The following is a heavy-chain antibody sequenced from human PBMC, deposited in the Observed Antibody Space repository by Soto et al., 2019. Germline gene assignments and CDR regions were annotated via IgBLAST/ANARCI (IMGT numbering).Heavy chain of an antibody. V-gene: IGHV3-74*01. D-gene: IGHD6-19*01. Sequence: PGGSLRLSCAASGFTFSDYYIQWVRQGPGKGLVWVSAISGDGGRTYYADSVRGRFAISRDNAKNTLYLQMNSLRADDTAVYYCVGDFMTMAGIQWGQGTLVTVSS. J-gene: IGHJ4*02. CDR2: ISGDGGRT. CDR3: VGDFMTMAGIQ. CDR1: GFTFSDYY.